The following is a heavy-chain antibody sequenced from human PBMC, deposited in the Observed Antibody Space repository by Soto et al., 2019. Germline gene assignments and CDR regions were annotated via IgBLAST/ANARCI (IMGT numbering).Heavy chain of an antibody. CDR3: ARDIMVYAVYYYYGMDV. D-gene: IGHD2-8*01. CDR2: ISAYNGNT. V-gene: IGHV1-18*04. J-gene: IGHJ6*02. Sequence: ASVKVSCKASGYTFTSYVISWVRQAPGQGLEWMGWISAYNGNTNYAQKLQGRVTMTTDTSTSTAYMELRSLRSDDTAVYYCARDIMVYAVYYYYGMDVCGQGTTVTVSS. CDR1: GYTFTSYV.